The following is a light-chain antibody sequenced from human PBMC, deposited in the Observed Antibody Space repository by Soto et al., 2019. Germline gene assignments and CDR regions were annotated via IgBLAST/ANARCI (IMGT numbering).Light chain of an antibody. J-gene: IGKJ1*01. CDR2: GAS. CDR3: QQYGSSRWT. Sequence: ENVLTQSPGTLSLSPGERATLSCRASQSISSNYLAWYQQKPGQAPRLLVYGASSRATGIPDRFSGSGSGTDFTLTISRLEPEDFAVYYYQQYGSSRWTFGQGTKVEIK. V-gene: IGKV3-20*01. CDR1: QSISSNY.